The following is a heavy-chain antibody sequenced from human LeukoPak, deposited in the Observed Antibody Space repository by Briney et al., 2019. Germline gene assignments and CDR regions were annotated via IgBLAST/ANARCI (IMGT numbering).Heavy chain of an antibody. CDR1: GGSISSGGYY. CDR3: ARAGSQGDAFDI. J-gene: IGHJ3*02. Sequence: SETLSLTCTVSGGSISSGGYYWSWIRQHPGKGLEWIGYIYYSGSTYYNPSLKSRVTISVDTSKNQFSLKLSSVTAADTAVYYCARAGSQGDAFDIWGQGTMVTVSS. D-gene: IGHD1-26*01. V-gene: IGHV4-31*03. CDR2: IYYSGST.